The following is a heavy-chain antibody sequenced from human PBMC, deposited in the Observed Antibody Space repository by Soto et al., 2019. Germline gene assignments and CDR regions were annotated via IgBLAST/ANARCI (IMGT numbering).Heavy chain of an antibody. D-gene: IGHD6-19*01. CDR2: ISYDGSDK. J-gene: IGHJ4*02. V-gene: IGHV3-30-3*01. Sequence: QVQLVESGGGVVQPGRSLRLSCVASGFTFRRYAIHWVRQAPGKGLEWVAVISYDGSDKYYADSVKGRLTVSRDNSKNTLSLQMNSLRAEDTAAYYCARDNSGWEYYFDYWGQGTLVTVSS. CDR3: ARDNSGWEYYFDY. CDR1: GFTFRRYA.